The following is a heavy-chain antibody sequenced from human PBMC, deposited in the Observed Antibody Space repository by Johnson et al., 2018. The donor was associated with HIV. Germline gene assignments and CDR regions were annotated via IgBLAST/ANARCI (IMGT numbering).Heavy chain of an antibody. CDR3: AKDMYYDSSGLETNAFDI. V-gene: IGHV3-7*03. Sequence: VQLVESGGGVVQPGRSLRLSCAASGFTFSSYAMHWVRQAPGKGLEWVANIKQDGSEKYYVDSVKGRFTISRDNAKNSLYLQMNSLRAEDTALYYCAKDMYYDSSGLETNAFDIWGQGTMVTVSS. CDR1: GFTFSSYA. D-gene: IGHD3-22*01. CDR2: IKQDGSEK. J-gene: IGHJ3*02.